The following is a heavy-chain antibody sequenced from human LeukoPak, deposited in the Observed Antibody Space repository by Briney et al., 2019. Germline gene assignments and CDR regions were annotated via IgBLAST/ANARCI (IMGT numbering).Heavy chain of an antibody. Sequence: SETLSLTCTVSGGSITSYYRSWIRQPPGKGLEWVGYIYYSGSTTYNPYPKRRVTTSVEKSKNKFSIKLSSVTAADTAVNYCASGSSSFYYYYGMDVWGQGTRVTVSS. V-gene: IGHV4-59*01. CDR1: GGSITSYY. J-gene: IGHJ6*02. CDR3: ASGSSSFYYYYGMDV. CDR2: IYYSGST. D-gene: IGHD6-6*01.